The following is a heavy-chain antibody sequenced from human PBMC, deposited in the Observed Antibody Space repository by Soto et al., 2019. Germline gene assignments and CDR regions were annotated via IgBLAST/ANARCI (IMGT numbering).Heavy chain of an antibody. CDR2: ISSSSSYT. J-gene: IGHJ2*01. D-gene: IGHD5-18*01. V-gene: IGHV3-11*06. CDR1: GCTFSDYY. CDR3: ARDPLWGTAMVLWYFDL. Sequence: GGSLRLSCASSGCTFSDYYMSWIRQATGKGLEWVSYISSSSSYTNYADSVKGRFTISRDNAKNSLYLQMNSLRAEDTAVYYCARDPLWGTAMVLWYFDLWGRGTLVTVSS.